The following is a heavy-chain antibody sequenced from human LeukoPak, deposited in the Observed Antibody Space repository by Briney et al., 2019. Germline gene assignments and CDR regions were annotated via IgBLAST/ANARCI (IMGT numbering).Heavy chain of an antibody. CDR2: IHSSSSYI. CDR1: GFTYSSYN. V-gene: IGHV3-21*01. D-gene: IGHD3-10*01. Sequence: GGSLRLSFAAPGFTYSSYNMTRFRQAPGKGLEWVSSIHSSSSYIYYADSLKGRVTISRDNARNSLYLQMNSLRAEDTAVYYCARTTIETVRGVSAANSLHSWGLGTLVTVSS. CDR3: ARTTIETVRGVSAANSLHS. J-gene: IGHJ4*02.